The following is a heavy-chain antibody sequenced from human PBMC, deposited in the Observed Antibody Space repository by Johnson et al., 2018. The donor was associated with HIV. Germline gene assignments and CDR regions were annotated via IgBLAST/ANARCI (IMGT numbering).Heavy chain of an antibody. Sequence: QVQLVESGGGLVKPGGSLRLSCAASGFSFSDYFMSWIRQAPGKGLERISYISSSGTTIYYTDSVKGRFTISRDNAKNSLYLQLNSLRAEDTSLYYCAKTTRGNWGSCFDIWGRGTMVTVSS. J-gene: IGHJ3*02. V-gene: IGHV3-11*04. CDR2: ISSSGTTI. D-gene: IGHD7-27*01. CDR1: GFSFSDYF. CDR3: AKTTRGNWGSCFDI.